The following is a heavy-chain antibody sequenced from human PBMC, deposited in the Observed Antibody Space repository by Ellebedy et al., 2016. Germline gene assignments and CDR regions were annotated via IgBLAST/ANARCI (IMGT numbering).Heavy chain of an antibody. J-gene: IGHJ4*02. D-gene: IGHD3-10*01. CDR2: ISAYNGNT. CDR1: GYTFTSYG. Sequence: ASVKVSCXASGYTFTSYGISWVRQAPGQGLEWMGWISAYNGNTNYAQKLQGRVTMTTDTSTSTAYMELRSLRSDDTAVYYCASSRVNYYGSGSHFDYWGQGTLVTVSS. CDR3: ASSRVNYYGSGSHFDY. V-gene: IGHV1-18*01.